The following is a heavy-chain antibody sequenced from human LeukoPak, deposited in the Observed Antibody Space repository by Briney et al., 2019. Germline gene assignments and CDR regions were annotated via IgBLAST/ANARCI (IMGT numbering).Heavy chain of an antibody. J-gene: IGHJ4*02. V-gene: IGHV3-48*03. CDR2: ISSSDNTT. CDR3: AGLDTAMAPFDY. CDR1: GFTFSSYE. D-gene: IGHD5-18*01. Sequence: GGSLRLSCAASGFTFSSYEMNWVRQAPGKGLEWVSYISSSDNTTYYADSVKGRFTISRDNSKNTLNLQMNSLRAEDTAVYYCAGLDTAMAPFDYWGQGTLVTVSS.